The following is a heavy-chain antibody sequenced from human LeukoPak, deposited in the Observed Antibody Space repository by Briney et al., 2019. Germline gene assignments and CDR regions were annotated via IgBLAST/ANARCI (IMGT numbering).Heavy chain of an antibody. CDR2: IYYSGST. CDR1: GGSISSYY. J-gene: IGHJ1*01. V-gene: IGHV4-59*08. Sequence: SETLSLTCTVSGGSISSYYWSWIRQPPGKGLEWIGYIYYSGSTNYNPSLKSRVTISVDTSKNQFSLKLSSVTAADTAVYYCARHAVAGREYFQHWGQGTLVTVSS. D-gene: IGHD6-19*01. CDR3: ARHAVAGREYFQH.